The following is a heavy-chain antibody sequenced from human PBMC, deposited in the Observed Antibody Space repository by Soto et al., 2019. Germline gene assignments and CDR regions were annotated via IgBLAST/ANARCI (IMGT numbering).Heavy chain of an antibody. CDR1: GFTFSSYA. J-gene: IGHJ6*02. Sequence: SLRLSCAASGFTFSSYAMHWVRQAPGKGLEWVAVISYDGSNKYYADSVKGRFTISRDNSKNTLYLQMNSLRAEDTAVYYCASTTLAYCGGGPKCHYYYGMDVWGQGTTVTVSS. V-gene: IGHV3-30-3*01. CDR2: ISYDGSNK. CDR3: ASTTLAYCGGGPKCHYYYGMDV. D-gene: IGHD2-21*01.